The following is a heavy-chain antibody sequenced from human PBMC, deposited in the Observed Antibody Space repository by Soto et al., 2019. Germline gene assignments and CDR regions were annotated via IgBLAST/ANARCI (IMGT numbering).Heavy chain of an antibody. CDR2: IIPIFGTA. D-gene: IGHD3-22*01. J-gene: IGHJ6*02. V-gene: IGHV1-69*01. CDR1: GGTFSSYA. CDR3: ARDPPHYYDSSGYYYYYGMDV. Sequence: QVQLVQSGAEVKKPGSSVKVSCKASGGTFSSYAISWVRQAPGQGLEWMGGIIPIFGTANYAQKFQGRVTITADESTSTAYMELSSLRSEDTAVYYCARDPPHYYDSSGYYYYYGMDVWGQGTTVTVSS.